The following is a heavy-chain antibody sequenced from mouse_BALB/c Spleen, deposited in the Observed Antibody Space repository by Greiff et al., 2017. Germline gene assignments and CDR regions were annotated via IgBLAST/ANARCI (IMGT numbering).Heavy chain of an antibody. D-gene: IGHD4-1*01. CDR2: ISYSGST. J-gene: IGHJ4*01. CDR3: ARRGNWDDYYAMDY. V-gene: IGHV3-2*02. Sequence: EVQLKESGPGLVKPSQSLSLTCTVTGYSITSDYAWNWIRQFPGNKLEWMGYISYSGSTSYNPSLKSRISITRDTSKNQFFLQLNSVTTEDTATYYCARRGNWDDYYAMDYWGQGTSVTVSS. CDR1: GYSITSDYA.